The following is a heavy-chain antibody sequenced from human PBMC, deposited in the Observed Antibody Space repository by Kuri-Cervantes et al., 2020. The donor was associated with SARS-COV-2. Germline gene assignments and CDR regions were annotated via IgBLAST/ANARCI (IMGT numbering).Heavy chain of an antibody. CDR1: GFTFSSYS. J-gene: IGHJ2*01. V-gene: IGHV3-48*02. CDR3: ARGYYDSSGYPLGWYFDL. Sequence: LSLTCAASGFTFSSYSMNWVRQAPGKGLEWVSYISSSSSTIYYADSVKGRFTISRDNAKNSLYLQMNSLRDEDTAVYYCARGYYDSSGYPLGWYFDLWGRGTLVTVSS. D-gene: IGHD3-22*01. CDR2: ISSSSSTI.